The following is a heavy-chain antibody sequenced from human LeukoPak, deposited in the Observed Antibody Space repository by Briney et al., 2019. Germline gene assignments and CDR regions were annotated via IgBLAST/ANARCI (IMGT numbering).Heavy chain of an antibody. V-gene: IGHV4-30-2*01. D-gene: IGHD3-22*01. J-gene: IGHJ3*02. Sequence: PSQTLSLTCAVSGGSISSGGYSWSWLRQPPGKGLEWIGSIYHSGSTYYNPSLKSPVTISVDRSKNQFSLKLSSVTAADTAVYYCARGTYYYDSSGYYYHDAFDIWGQGTMVTVSS. CDR3: ARGTYYYDSSGYYYHDAFDI. CDR2: IYHSGST. CDR1: GGSISSGGYS.